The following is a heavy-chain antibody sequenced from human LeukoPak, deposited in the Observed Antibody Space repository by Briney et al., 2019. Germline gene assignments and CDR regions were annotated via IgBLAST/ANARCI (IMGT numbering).Heavy chain of an antibody. V-gene: IGHV1-2*02. CDR1: GYNITGYY. Sequence: ASVKVSCKASGYNITGYYLHWVRRAPGQGLEWMGWINPNSGTTDYAQKFQGRVTLTRDTSSTTAYMEMTGLTSDDTAVYYCARGGGSWDYWGQGPLVTVSS. CDR3: ARGGGSWDY. D-gene: IGHD1-26*01. J-gene: IGHJ4*02. CDR2: INPNSGTT.